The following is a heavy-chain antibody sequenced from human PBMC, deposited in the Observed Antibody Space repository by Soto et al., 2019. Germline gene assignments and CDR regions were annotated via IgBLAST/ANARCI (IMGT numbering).Heavy chain of an antibody. CDR2: IYYTGST. CDR1: GGSISTGGYY. CDR3: ANHGNYYPGSGPKYSQN. J-gene: IGHJ1*01. D-gene: IGHD3-10*01. V-gene: IGHV4-31*03. Sequence: PSETLSLTCTVSGGSISTGGYYWYWIRQHPGMGLECIGYIYYTGSTYYNPSLKSRVTIAVDTSKNQFSLKLTSVTAADTAVYSCANHGNYYPGSGPKYSQNWGQGTLVTVSS.